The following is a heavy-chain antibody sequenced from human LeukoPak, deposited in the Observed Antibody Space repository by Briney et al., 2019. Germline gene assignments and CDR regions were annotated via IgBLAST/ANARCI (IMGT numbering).Heavy chain of an antibody. D-gene: IGHD3-16*01. CDR2: TNHSGST. V-gene: IGHV4-34*01. CDR1: GGSFSGYY. J-gene: IGHJ4*02. Sequence: SETLSLTCAVYGGSFSGYYWSWIRQPPGKGLEWIGETNHSGSTNYNPSLKSRVTISVDASKNQFSLKLSSVTAADTAVYYCARVLGYPDYWGQGTLVTVSS. CDR3: ARVLGYPDY.